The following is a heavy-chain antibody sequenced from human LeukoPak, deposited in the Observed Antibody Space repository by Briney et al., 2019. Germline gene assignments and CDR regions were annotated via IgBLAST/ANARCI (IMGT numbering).Heavy chain of an antibody. V-gene: IGHV4-34*01. Sequence: SETLSLTCAVYGGSFSGYYWSWIRQPPGKGLEWIGEINHSGSTNYNPSLKSRVTISADTSKNQFSLKLSSVTAADTAVYYCARGNRGSSWYAIWGQGTMVTVSS. CDR2: INHSGST. CDR1: GGSFSGYY. D-gene: IGHD6-13*01. CDR3: ARGNRGSSWYAI. J-gene: IGHJ3*02.